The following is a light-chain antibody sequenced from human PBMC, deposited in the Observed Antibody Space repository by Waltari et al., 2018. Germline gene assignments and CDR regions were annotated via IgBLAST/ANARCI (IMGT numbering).Light chain of an antibody. CDR2: GNN. CDR1: TSNIRAGHD. CDR3: QSFDNMLSGGVV. Sequence: QSVLTQPPSVSGPPGQRVTISCSASTSNIRAGHDVHWSQHLPGTAPKLLIYGNNNRPSGVPDRFSGSKSGTSASLAITGLQADDEADYFCQSFDNMLSGGVVFGGGTKLAVL. V-gene: IGLV1-40*01. J-gene: IGLJ2*01.